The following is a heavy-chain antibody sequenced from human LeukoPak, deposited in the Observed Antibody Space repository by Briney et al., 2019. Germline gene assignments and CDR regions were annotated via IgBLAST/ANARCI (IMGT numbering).Heavy chain of an antibody. D-gene: IGHD2-21*01. CDR3: AREPLGIVVVIAPGAFDI. V-gene: IGHV4-34*01. Sequence: SETLSLTCAVYGGSFSGYYWSWIRQPPGKGLEWIGEINHSGSTNYNPSLKSRVTISVDASKNQFSLKLSSVTAADTAVYYCAREPLGIVVVIAPGAFDIWGQGTMVTVSS. J-gene: IGHJ3*02. CDR2: INHSGST. CDR1: GGSFSGYY.